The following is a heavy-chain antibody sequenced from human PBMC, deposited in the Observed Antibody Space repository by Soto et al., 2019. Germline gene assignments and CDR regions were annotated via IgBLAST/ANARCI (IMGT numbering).Heavy chain of an antibody. D-gene: IGHD4-4*01. J-gene: IGHJ6*03. CDR1: GVTVGDYA. Sequence: GGSLRLSCTGSGVTVGDYAMSGFRQAPGKGLEWVGFIRSKAYGGTTEYAASVKGRFTISRDDSKTIASLQMNSLKTEDTAVYYCTRGLSVTTRLWYYYYMDVWGKGTTVTVSS. CDR2: IRSKAYGGTT. CDR3: TRGLSVTTRLWYYYYMDV. V-gene: IGHV3-49*03.